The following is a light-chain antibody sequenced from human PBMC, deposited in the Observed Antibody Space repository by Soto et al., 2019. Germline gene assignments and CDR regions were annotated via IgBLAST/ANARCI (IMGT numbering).Light chain of an antibody. Sequence: QSVLTQPASVSGSPGQSITISCTGTSSDVGGYNYVSWYQQHPGKAPKLMIYEVSTRPSGVSNRFSGSKSGNTASLTISGLQAEDESDYYCSSYTSSSTSVFGTGTKVTVL. CDR1: SSDVGGYNY. J-gene: IGLJ1*01. V-gene: IGLV2-14*01. CDR2: EVS. CDR3: SSYTSSSTSV.